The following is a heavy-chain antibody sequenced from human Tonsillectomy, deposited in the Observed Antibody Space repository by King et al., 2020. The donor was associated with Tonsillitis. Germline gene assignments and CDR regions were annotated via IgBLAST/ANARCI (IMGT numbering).Heavy chain of an antibody. J-gene: IGHJ6*02. CDR3: ARRGQYEYDSNCLRGDYYCGMVV. CDR1: GGTFSSYA. Sequence: QLVQSGAEAKKPGSSVKVSCKASGGTFSSYAISWVRQAPGQGLEWMGGIIPVFGAANYAPQFQGRVTITADKSTGTAYMELSSLRSEDSAVSYCARRGQYEYDSNCLRGDYYCGMVVWGQGPTDTVPS. CDR2: IIPVFGAA. V-gene: IGHV1-69*06. D-gene: IGHD3-22*01.